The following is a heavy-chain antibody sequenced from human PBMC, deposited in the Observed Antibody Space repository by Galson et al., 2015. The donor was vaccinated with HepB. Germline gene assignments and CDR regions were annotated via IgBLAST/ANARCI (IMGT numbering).Heavy chain of an antibody. D-gene: IGHD2-2*01. V-gene: IGHV2-5*01. CDR2: IYWNDDQ. J-gene: IGHJ3*02. Sequence: PALVKPTQTLTLTCTFSGFSLSTRGVSVGWIRQPPGEGLEWLAHIYWNDDQRYSPSLKSRLTITKDTSKNQVVLTMTNMDPVDTATYYCAHRLKQLLSDAFDIWGQGTMVTVSS. CDR3: AHRLKQLLSDAFDI. CDR1: GFSLSTRGVS.